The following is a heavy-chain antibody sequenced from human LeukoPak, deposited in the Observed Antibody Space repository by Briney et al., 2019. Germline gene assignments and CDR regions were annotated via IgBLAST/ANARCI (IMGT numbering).Heavy chain of an antibody. CDR1: GGSITSSPYY. Sequence: PSETLSLTCTVSGGSITSSPYYWGWIRQPPGKGLEWIGNVYYSGITSYSPSLKSRVTISVDMSKNRFSLRLSSVTAADTAIYYCAGLPDSSLNWFAPWGQGTLVTVSS. D-gene: IGHD4-11*01. V-gene: IGHV4-39*07. J-gene: IGHJ5*02. CDR3: AGLPDSSLNWFAP. CDR2: VYYSGIT.